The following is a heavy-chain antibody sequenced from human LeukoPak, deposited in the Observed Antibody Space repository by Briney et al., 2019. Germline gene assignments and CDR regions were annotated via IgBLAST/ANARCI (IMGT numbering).Heavy chain of an antibody. CDR3: AREGAGVAGEYFQH. Sequence: ASVKVSCKASGYTFTDYYIHWVRQAPGQGLEWMGIINPSGGSTVYAQKFQGRVTMTRDTSTSTVYMELSSLRSEDTAVYYCAREGAGVAGEYFQHWGQGTLVTVSS. V-gene: IGHV1-46*01. J-gene: IGHJ1*01. CDR2: INPSGGST. CDR1: GYTFTDYY. D-gene: IGHD6-19*01.